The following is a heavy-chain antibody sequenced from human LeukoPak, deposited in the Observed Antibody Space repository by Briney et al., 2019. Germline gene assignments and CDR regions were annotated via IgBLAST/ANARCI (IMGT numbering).Heavy chain of an antibody. CDR3: VKDLGSAITSALALDV. J-gene: IGHJ6*02. CDR2: IRNHGTDE. D-gene: IGHD2-15*01. V-gene: IGHV3-30*02. Sequence: GGSLRLSCAASGFTFSSYGMHWVRQAPGKGLEWVAFIRNHGTDEYYAESVRGRFTISRDNRKNLLHLQMNSLRPDDSAVYYCVKDLGSAITSALALDVWGQGTTVTVSS. CDR1: GFTFSSYG.